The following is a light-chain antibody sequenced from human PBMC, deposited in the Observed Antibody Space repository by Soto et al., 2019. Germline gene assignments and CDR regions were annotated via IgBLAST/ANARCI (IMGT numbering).Light chain of an antibody. CDR3: QQRGDWPPIT. V-gene: IGKV3-11*01. Sequence: EIVLTQSPATXXLSPGERAILSCRASQSVSTFLAWFQQKPGQPPRLLIYNASNRTTGIPARFSGSGSGTDFTLTISSLEPEDFAVYYCQQRGDWPPITFGQGTRLEIK. CDR2: NAS. CDR1: QSVSTF. J-gene: IGKJ5*01.